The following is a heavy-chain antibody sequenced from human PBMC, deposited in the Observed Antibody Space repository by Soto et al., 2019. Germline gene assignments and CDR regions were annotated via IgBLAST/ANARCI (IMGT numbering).Heavy chain of an antibody. CDR1: GYTFTSYG. Sequence: QVQLVQSGAEVKKPGASVKVSCKASGYTFTSYGISWVRQAPGQGLEWMGWISAYNGNTNYAQKLQGRVTMTIDTSISTAYMELRSLSSDDTAVYYCARDLIPSFGSERFGYYGMDVWGQGTTVTVSS. J-gene: IGHJ6*02. V-gene: IGHV1-18*01. CDR2: ISAYNGNT. D-gene: IGHD3-16*01. CDR3: ARDLIPSFGSERFGYYGMDV.